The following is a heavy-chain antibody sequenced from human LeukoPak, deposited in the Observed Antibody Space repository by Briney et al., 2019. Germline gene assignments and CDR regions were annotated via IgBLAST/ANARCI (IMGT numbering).Heavy chain of an antibody. CDR1: GFTFSSYD. CDR3: AKAAYYYDSSGYQYYYYGMDV. Sequence: PGGSLRLSCAASGFTFSSYDMHWVRQAPGKGLEWVAVISYDGSNKYYADSVKGRFTISRDNSKNTLYLQMNSLRAEDTAVYYCAKAAYYYDSSGYQYYYYGMDVWGQGTTVTVSS. V-gene: IGHV3-30*18. D-gene: IGHD3-22*01. J-gene: IGHJ6*02. CDR2: ISYDGSNK.